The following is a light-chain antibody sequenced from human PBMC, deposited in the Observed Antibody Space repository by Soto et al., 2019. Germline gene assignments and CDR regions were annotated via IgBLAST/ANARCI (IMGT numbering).Light chain of an antibody. Sequence: DIQMTQSPSSLSASVGDRVTITCRASQSISNYLNWYQQKPGKAPKLLIYAASSMQSGVPSRFSGSGSETDFTLTISSLQPDDSATYYCQQIFSPLWTVGQGTKVEV. J-gene: IGKJ1*01. CDR2: AAS. CDR3: QQIFSPLWT. V-gene: IGKV1-39*01. CDR1: QSISNY.